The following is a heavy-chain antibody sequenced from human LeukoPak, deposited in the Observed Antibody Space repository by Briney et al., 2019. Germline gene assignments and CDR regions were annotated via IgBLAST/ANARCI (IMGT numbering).Heavy chain of an antibody. CDR3: AGEQRTISTVTDY. D-gene: IGHD4-17*01. CDR1: GGSISSGDYY. J-gene: IGHJ4*02. Sequence: TSQTLSLTCTVSGGSISSGDYYWSWIRQPPWKGLEWIGYIYYSGSTYYNPSLKSRVTISVDTSKNQFSLKLSSVTAADTAVYYCAGEQRTISTVTDYWGQGTLVTVSS. CDR2: IYYSGST. V-gene: IGHV4-30-4*01.